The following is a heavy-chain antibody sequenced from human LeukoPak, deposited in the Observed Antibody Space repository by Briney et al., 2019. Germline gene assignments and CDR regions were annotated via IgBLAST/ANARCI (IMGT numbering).Heavy chain of an antibody. J-gene: IGHJ3*02. CDR1: GGSISSGSYY. Sequence: SETLSLTCTVSGGSISSGSYYWSWIRQPAGKGLEWIGRIYTSGSTNYNPSVKSRVTISVETSENQFSLKLTSVPAADTAVYYCARSGYSTGSLDAFDIWGQGTMVTVSS. CDR3: ARSGYSTGSLDAFDI. D-gene: IGHD6-19*01. V-gene: IGHV4-61*02. CDR2: IYTSGST.